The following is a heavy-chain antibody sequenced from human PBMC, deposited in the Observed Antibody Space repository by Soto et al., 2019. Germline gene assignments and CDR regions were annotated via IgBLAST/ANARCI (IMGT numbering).Heavy chain of an antibody. V-gene: IGHV3-7*01. J-gene: IGHJ4*01. CDR3: ARESGYGSGASVKHYLDY. CDR1: GFSFGYYW. Sequence: EVQLVESGGGLVQPGGSLRLSCAASGFSFGYYWMSWVRQAPRKGLEWLATIKLDASEKKYVDSVKGRFTLSRDNAKTTLYLQMDSLRVEDAAVYYCARESGYGSGASVKHYLDYWGRGTLVTVSS. CDR2: IKLDASEK. D-gene: IGHD3-10*01.